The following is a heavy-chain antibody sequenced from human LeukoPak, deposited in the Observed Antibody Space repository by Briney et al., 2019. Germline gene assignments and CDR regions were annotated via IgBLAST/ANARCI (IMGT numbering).Heavy chain of an antibody. J-gene: IGHJ4*02. D-gene: IGHD2-2*01. CDR2: IYPGDSDT. V-gene: IGHV5-51*01. Sequence: GESLKISCRGSGYSFTTYWIGWVRQMPGKGLEWMGIIYPGDSDTRYSPSFQGQITMSADKSINTAYLQWSSLKASDTAMYYCARRQGCSSTSCLPDSWGQGTLVTVSS. CDR1: GYSFTTYW. CDR3: ARRQGCSSTSCLPDS.